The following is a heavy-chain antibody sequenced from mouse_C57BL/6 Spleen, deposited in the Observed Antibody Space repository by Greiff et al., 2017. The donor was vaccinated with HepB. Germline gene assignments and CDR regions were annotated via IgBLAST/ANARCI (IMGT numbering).Heavy chain of an antibody. CDR3: AKLLSEGAY. V-gene: IGHV3-6*01. CDR1: GYSITSGYY. J-gene: IGHJ3*01. CDR2: ISYDGSN. Sequence: EVKLMESGPGLVKPSQSLSLTCSVTGYSITSGYYWNWIRQFPGNKLEWMGYISYDGSNNYNPSLKNRISITRDTSKNQFFLKLNSVTTEDTATYYCAKLLSEGAYWGQGTLVTVSA. D-gene: IGHD2-1*01.